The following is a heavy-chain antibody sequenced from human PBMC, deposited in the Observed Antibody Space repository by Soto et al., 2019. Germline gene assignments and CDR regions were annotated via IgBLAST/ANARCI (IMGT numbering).Heavy chain of an antibody. CDR1: GFSFSSSG. CDR2: IFYDGSKI. CDR3: AKDLTGPYDY. D-gene: IGHD3-9*01. J-gene: IGHJ4*02. Sequence: QVQLVESGGGVVQPGRSLRLSCAASGFSFSSSGMHWVRQAPGKGLEWVADIFYDGSKIHYADSVKGRFTISRDNSKNMVHLQMNSLRPEDTAVYYCAKDLTGPYDYWGQGTLVTVSS. V-gene: IGHV3-30*18.